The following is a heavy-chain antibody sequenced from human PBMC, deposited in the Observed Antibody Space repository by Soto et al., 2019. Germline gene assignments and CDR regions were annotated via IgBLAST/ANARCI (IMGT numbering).Heavy chain of an antibody. CDR3: ARDSGYSYGYGMDV. V-gene: IGHV4-30-4*01. CDR1: GGSISSGDYY. Sequence: QVQLQESGPGLVKPSQTLSLTCTISGGSISSGDYYWSWIRQPPGKGLEWIGYIFHSGSTYYNLSLKSRVTISLDTSKNQFSLKLSSVTAADTAVYYCARDSGYSYGYGMDVWGQGTTVTVSS. J-gene: IGHJ6*02. D-gene: IGHD5-18*01. CDR2: IFHSGST.